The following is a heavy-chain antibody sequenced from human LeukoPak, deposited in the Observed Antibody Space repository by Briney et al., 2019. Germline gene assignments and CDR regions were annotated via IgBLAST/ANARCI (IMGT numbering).Heavy chain of an antibody. CDR3: ARVTYNYDILTGYYSYFDY. J-gene: IGHJ4*02. V-gene: IGHV4-61*02. CDR1: GGSISRSPYY. CDR2: IYTSGST. D-gene: IGHD3-9*01. Sequence: SETLSLTCTVSGGSISRSPYYWSWIRQPAGKGLEWIGRIYTSGSTNYNPSLKSRVTISVDTSKNQFSLKLSSVTAADTAVYYCARVTYNYDILTGYYSYFDYWGQGTLVTVSS.